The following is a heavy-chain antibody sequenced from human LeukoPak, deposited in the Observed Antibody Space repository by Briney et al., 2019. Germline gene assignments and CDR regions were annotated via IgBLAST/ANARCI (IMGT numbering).Heavy chain of an antibody. CDR3: ARLGVITAAGTYDY. J-gene: IGHJ4*02. D-gene: IGHD6-13*01. CDR2: MRGSGETV. V-gene: IGHV3-11*01. Sequence: PGGSLRLSCAASGFTFSDYFMTGIRQAPGNGLEWIAHMRGSGETVSYADSVRGRFTISRDNVKNSLYLQMNSLRAEDTAVYYCARLGVITAAGTYDYWGQGTLVTVSS. CDR1: GFTFSDYF.